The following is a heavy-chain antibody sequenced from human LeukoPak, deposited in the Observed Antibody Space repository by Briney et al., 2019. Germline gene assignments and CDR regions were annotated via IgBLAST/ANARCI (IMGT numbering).Heavy chain of an antibody. CDR2: ISSTGRII. V-gene: IGHV3-48*03. CDR1: GFTFSSYE. Sequence: PGGTLRLSRAASGFTFSSYEVNWVRQAPGRGLEWGSYISSTGRIIYYADSVRGRFTISRDNAKNALYLQMNSLRAEDTAVYYCARVGYYGSGSYYKRNGFDVWGQGTMVSVSS. CDR3: ARVGYYGSGSYYKRNGFDV. D-gene: IGHD3-10*01. J-gene: IGHJ3*01.